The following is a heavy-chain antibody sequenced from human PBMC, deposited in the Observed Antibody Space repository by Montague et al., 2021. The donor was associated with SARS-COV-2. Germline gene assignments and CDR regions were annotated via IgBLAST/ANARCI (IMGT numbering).Heavy chain of an antibody. Sequence: SETLSLTCTVSNVSINNYSRGWIRQPPGKGLEWIVHIYSSGTTNYNPPLKSRVTILVDTSKNQFSLKLSSVTAADTAVYYCARVRAVPAAMRIFSLGSSYYGMDVWGQGTTVTVSS. CDR1: NVSINNYS. CDR3: ARVRAVPAAMRIFSLGSSYYGMDV. V-gene: IGHV4-59*12. J-gene: IGHJ6*02. D-gene: IGHD2-2*01. CDR2: IYSSGTT.